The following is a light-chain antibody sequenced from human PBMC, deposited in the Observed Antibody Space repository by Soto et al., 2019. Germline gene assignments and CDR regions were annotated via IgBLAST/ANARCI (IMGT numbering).Light chain of an antibody. Sequence: EIVMTQSPDTLSVSPGERATLSCRASQSISNSLAWYQEKPGQAPRLLIYGASSRATGIPDRFSGSGSGTDFTLTISRLEPEDFAVYYCQQYGSSWTFGQGTKVDI. V-gene: IGKV3-20*01. CDR2: GAS. J-gene: IGKJ1*01. CDR1: QSISNS. CDR3: QQYGSSWT.